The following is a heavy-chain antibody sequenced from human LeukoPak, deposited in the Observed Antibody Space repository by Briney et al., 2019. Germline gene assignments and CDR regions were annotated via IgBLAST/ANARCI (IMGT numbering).Heavy chain of an antibody. CDR2: ISGSGGST. CDR1: GFTFSSYE. D-gene: IGHD3-22*01. Sequence: GGSLRLSCAASGFTFSSYEMNWVRQAPGKGLEWVSAISGSGGSTYYADSVKGRFTISRDNSKNTLYLQMNSLRAEDTAVYYCAKAGRTTYYYDSSGYYGYWGQGTLVTVSS. CDR3: AKAGRTTYYYDSSGYYGY. J-gene: IGHJ4*02. V-gene: IGHV3-23*01.